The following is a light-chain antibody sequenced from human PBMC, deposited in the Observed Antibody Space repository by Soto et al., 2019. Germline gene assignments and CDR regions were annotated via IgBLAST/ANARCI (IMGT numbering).Light chain of an antibody. CDR2: GAS. CDR3: QQSYSNPRS. Sequence: DIQMTQSPSSLSASVGDRVTITCRASQNINNFLNWYQQKPGKAPRLLIYGASSLQSGVPSRFSGGGARTDFTLTISSLQPEDSATYYCQQSYSNPRSFGQGTKVDLK. V-gene: IGKV1-39*01. J-gene: IGKJ2*04. CDR1: QNINNF.